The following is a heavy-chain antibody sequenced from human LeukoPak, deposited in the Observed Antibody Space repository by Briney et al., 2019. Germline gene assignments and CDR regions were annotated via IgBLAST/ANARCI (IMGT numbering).Heavy chain of an antibody. Sequence: GGSLRLSCAASGFTFDDYAMHWVRQAPGKGLEWVSGIGSDTTTHYAESVKGRFAISRDNAKNTLYLHMNSVRAEDTALYYCAKDLHYWVAMDVWGQGTTVTVS. V-gene: IGHV3-23*01. CDR2: IGSDTTT. J-gene: IGHJ6*02. D-gene: IGHD2-15*01. CDR3: AKDLHYWVAMDV. CDR1: GFTFDDYA.